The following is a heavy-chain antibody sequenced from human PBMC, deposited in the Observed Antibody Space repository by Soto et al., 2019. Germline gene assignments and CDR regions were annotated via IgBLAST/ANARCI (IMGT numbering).Heavy chain of an antibody. CDR2: IYYSGST. V-gene: IGHV4-59*01. CDR3: ARVRVPAAIYDY. Sequence: SETLSLTCTVSGGSISSYYWSWIRQPPGKGLEWIGYIYYSGSTNYNPSLKSRVTISVDTSKNQFSLKLSSVTAADTAVYYCARVRVPAAIYDYWGQGTLVTVSS. J-gene: IGHJ4*02. CDR1: GGSISSYY. D-gene: IGHD2-2*01.